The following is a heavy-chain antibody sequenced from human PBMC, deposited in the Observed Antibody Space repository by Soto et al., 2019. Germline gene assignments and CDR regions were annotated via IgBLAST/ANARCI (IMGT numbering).Heavy chain of an antibody. CDR2: ISAYNGST. J-gene: IGHJ6*03. D-gene: IGHD3-3*01. Sequence: ASVKVSCKASGYTFTSYGISWVRQAPGQGLEWMGWISAYNGSTNYAQKLQGRVTMTTDTSTSTAYMELRSLRSDDTAVYYCARGTPPYYDFWSGHPFPAEEYYYYYMDFWGKGTTVTVSS. V-gene: IGHV1-18*01. CDR3: ARGTPPYYDFWSGHPFPAEEYYYYYMDF. CDR1: GYTFTSYG.